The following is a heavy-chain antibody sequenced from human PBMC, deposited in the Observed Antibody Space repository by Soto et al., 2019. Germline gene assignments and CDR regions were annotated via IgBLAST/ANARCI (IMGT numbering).Heavy chain of an antibody. CDR1: GGSISSYY. CDR2: IYYSGST. V-gene: IGHV4-59*08. J-gene: IGHJ6*02. Sequence: SETLSLTCTVSGGSISSYYWSWIRQPPGKGLEWIGYIYYSGSTNYNPSLKSRVTISVDTSKNQFSLKLSSVTAADTAVYYCGRLGGSGVRGALGHYYYGMDVWGQGTTVTVSS. CDR3: GRLGGSGVRGALGHYYYGMDV. D-gene: IGHD3-10*01.